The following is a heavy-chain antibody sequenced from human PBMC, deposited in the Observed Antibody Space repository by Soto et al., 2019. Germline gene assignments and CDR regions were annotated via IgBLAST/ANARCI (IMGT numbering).Heavy chain of an antibody. CDR3: ARGGGITGTRAPTYYFDY. CDR1: GGSFSGYY. V-gene: IGHV4-34*01. Sequence: QVQLQQWGAGRLKPSETLSLTCAVYGGSFSGYYWSWIRQPPGKGLEWIGEINHSGSTNYNPSLKSRVTISVDTSKNQFSLKLSSVTAADTAVYYCARGGGITGTRAPTYYFDYWGQGTLVTVSS. D-gene: IGHD1-7*01. J-gene: IGHJ4*02. CDR2: INHSGST.